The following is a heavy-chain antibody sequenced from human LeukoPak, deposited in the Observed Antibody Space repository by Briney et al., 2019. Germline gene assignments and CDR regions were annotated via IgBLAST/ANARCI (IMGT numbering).Heavy chain of an antibody. CDR2: IYYSGSN. Sequence: SQTLSLTCTVSGGSLSSGDYYWSWIRQPPGKGLEWVGYIYYSGSNYYNPSLKSRVTISVDTSKNQISLKLSSVTAADTAVYYCARAGFRCSSTSCYTDYYYYYMDVWGKGTTVTVSS. CDR1: GGSLSSGDYY. V-gene: IGHV4-30-4*08. CDR3: ARAGFRCSSTSCYTDYYYYYMDV. D-gene: IGHD2-2*02. J-gene: IGHJ6*03.